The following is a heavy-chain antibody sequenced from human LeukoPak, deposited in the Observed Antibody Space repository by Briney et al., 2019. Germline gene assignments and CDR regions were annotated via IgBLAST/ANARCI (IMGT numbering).Heavy chain of an antibody. J-gene: IGHJ4*02. CDR1: GFTFSSYA. D-gene: IGHD2-2*01. V-gene: IGHV3-30*02. CDR3: AKDHMYQLDY. CDR2: IRYDGSNK. Sequence: GGSLRLSCAASGFTFSSYAMHWVRQAPGKGLEWVAFIRYDGSNKYYADSVKGRFTISRDNSKNTLYLQMNSLRAEDTAVYYCAKDHMYQLDYWGQGTLVTVSS.